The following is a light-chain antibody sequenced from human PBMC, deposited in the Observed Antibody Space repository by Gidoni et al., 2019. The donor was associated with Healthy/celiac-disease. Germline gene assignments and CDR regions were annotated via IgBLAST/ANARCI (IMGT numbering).Light chain of an antibody. CDR3: AAWDDSLNGVV. CDR1: SSNIGSNY. V-gene: IGLV1-47*01. Sequence: QSVLTQPPSASGTPGQRVTISCSGSSSNIGSNYVYWYQQLPGTAPKLLIYRNNQRPSGVPDRFSGSKSGTSASLAISVLRSEDEADYYCAAWDDSLNGVVFGGGTKLTVL. CDR2: RNN. J-gene: IGLJ2*01.